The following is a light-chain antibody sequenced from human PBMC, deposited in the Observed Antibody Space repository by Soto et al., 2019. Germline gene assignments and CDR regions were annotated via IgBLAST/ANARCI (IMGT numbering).Light chain of an antibody. CDR1: QSISSW. Sequence: DIQMTQSPSTLSASVGDRVTITGLASQSISSWLAWYQQKPGKAPKLLIYKASNLESGVPSRFSGSGSGTEFTLTISSLQPDDFATYYCQQYDSYWTFCQGTKLEIK. CDR3: QQYDSYWT. CDR2: KAS. J-gene: IGKJ1*01. V-gene: IGKV1-5*03.